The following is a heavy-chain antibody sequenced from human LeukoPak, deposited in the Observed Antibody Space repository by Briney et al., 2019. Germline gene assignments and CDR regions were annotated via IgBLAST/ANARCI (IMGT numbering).Heavy chain of an antibody. CDR3: ARDLRYYGSGSLGY. J-gene: IGHJ4*02. Sequence: ASVKVSCKASGYTFTSYGFSWVRQAPGQGLEWMGWISAYNGNTNYAQKLQGRVTMTTDTSTSTAYMELRSLRSDDTAVYYCARDLRYYGSGSLGYWGQGTLVTVSS. D-gene: IGHD3-10*01. CDR1: GYTFTSYG. V-gene: IGHV1-18*01. CDR2: ISAYNGNT.